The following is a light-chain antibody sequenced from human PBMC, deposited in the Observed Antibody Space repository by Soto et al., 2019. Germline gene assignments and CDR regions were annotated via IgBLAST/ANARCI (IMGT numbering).Light chain of an antibody. CDR3: QQSYSTPPWT. J-gene: IGKJ1*01. V-gene: IGKV1-39*01. Sequence: DIQMTQSPSSLSASVGDRVTITCRASQSINSYLNWYQQKPGKAPKLLIYAASSLQSGVPSRFSGSGSGTDFTLTISSLQPEDFATYYCQQSYSTPPWTFGQGTKV. CDR2: AAS. CDR1: QSINSY.